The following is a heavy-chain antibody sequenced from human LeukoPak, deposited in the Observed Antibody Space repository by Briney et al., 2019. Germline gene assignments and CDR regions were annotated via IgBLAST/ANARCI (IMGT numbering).Heavy chain of an antibody. CDR1: GGSISSYY. J-gene: IGHJ3*02. CDR3: ARDRSYAFDI. CDR2: IYYSGST. Sequence: PSETLSLTXTVSGGSISSYYWSWIRQSPGKGLEWIGYIYYSGSTNYNPSLKSRVTISVDTSKNQFSLKLSSVTAADTAVYYCARDRSYAFDIWGQGTMVTVSS. D-gene: IGHD3-10*01. V-gene: IGHV4-59*01.